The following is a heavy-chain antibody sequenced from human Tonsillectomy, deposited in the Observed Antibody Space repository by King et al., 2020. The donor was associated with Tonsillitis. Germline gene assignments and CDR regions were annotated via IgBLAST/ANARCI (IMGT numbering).Heavy chain of an antibody. CDR2: ISTYNGNI. J-gene: IGHJ4*02. CDR1: GYTFTSYG. Sequence: VQLVESGAEVKKPGASVKVSCTASGYTFTSYGISWVRQAPGQGLEWMGWISTYNGNINYAQKLQGRVTMTTDTSTSTAYMDLRSLRSDDTAVYYCARITPFGMGILYYFDYWGQGTLVTVSP. V-gene: IGHV1-18*04. CDR3: ARITPFGMGILYYFDY. D-gene: IGHD3-16*01.